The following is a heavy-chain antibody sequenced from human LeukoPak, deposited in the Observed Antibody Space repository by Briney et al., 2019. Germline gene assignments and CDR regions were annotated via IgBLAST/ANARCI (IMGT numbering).Heavy chain of an antibody. CDR2: LDSRGGST. CDR3: AKAYDYGNWFDP. CDR1: GFTFSNTW. D-gene: IGHD4/OR15-4a*01. V-gene: IGHV3-74*01. J-gene: IGHJ5*02. Sequence: GGSVGLSCAASGFTFSNTWMHWVRHAPGKGLVWVSRLDSRGGSTAYADSVKGRFTISRDNAKNTLYLQMNSLKVEDTAVYYCAKAYDYGNWFDPWGQGTLVIVSS.